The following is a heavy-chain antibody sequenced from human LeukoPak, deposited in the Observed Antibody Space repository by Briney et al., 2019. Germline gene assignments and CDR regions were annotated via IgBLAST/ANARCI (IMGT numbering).Heavy chain of an antibody. Sequence: KPSETLSLTCAVSGYSISGAYFWGWTRQTPGRGLEWIGSIYHSGSTYYNPSLKSRVIMSVDTSKSQFSLKLSSVTAADTAVYYCARDRRDYYDSSGYLRDAFDIWGQGTMVTVSS. CDR1: GYSISGAYF. CDR3: ARDRRDYYDSSGYLRDAFDI. CDR2: IYHSGST. J-gene: IGHJ3*02. V-gene: IGHV4-38-2*02. D-gene: IGHD3-22*01.